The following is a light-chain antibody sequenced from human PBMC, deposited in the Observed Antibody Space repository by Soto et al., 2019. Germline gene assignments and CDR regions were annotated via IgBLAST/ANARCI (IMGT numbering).Light chain of an antibody. J-gene: IGKJ5*01. V-gene: IGKV2-28*01. Sequence: DIVMTQSPPSLPVTPGEPASISCRSSQSLLHSNGYNYLDWYLQKPGQSPQLLIYLGSNRASGVPDRFSGSGSGTDFTLKISRVEAEDVGVYYCMQALQTPITFGQGTRLEI. CDR3: MQALQTPIT. CDR1: QSLLHSNGYNY. CDR2: LGS.